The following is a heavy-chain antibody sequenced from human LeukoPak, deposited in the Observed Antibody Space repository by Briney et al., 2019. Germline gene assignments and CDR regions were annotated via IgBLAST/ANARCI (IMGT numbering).Heavy chain of an antibody. Sequence: GRSLRLSCAASGFTFDDYAMHWVRQAPGKGLEWVSGISWNSGSIGYADSVKDRFTISRDNAKNSLYLQMNSLRAEDTAVYYCANIRELPVFDYWGQGTLVTVSS. CDR1: GFTFDDYA. CDR3: ANIRELPVFDY. D-gene: IGHD1-26*01. CDR2: ISWNSGSI. V-gene: IGHV3-9*01. J-gene: IGHJ4*02.